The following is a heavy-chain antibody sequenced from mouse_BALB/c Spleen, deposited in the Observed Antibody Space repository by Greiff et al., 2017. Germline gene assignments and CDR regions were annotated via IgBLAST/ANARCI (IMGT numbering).Heavy chain of an antibody. Sequence: EVQRVESGGGLVKPGGSLKLSCAASGFTFSSYAMSWVRQSPEKRLEWVAEISSGGSYTYYPDTVTGRFTISRDNAKNTLYLEMSSLRSEDTAMYYCARMYYYGSSPAWFAYWGQGTLVTVSA. V-gene: IGHV5-9-4*01. CDR1: GFTFSSYA. CDR3: ARMYYYGSSPAWFAY. CDR2: ISSGGSYT. D-gene: IGHD1-1*01. J-gene: IGHJ3*01.